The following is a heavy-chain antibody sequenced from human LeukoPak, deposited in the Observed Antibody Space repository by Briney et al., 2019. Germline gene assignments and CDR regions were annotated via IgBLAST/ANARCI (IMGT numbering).Heavy chain of an antibody. J-gene: IGHJ4*02. CDR1: GDSISSSSYY. CDR3: ARRGNYYQFDY. V-gene: IGHV4-39*01. D-gene: IGHD1-26*01. Sequence: SETLSLTCTVSGDSISSSSYYWGRIRQPPGKGLEWIGNIYYLGSTYYNPSLKSRVTISVDTSKNQFSLKLTSVTAADTAVYYCARRGNYYQFDYWGQGTLVTVSS. CDR2: IYYLGST.